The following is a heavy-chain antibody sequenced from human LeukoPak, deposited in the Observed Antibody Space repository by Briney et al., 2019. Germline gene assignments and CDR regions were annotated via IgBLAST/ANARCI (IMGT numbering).Heavy chain of an antibody. CDR1: GFTFSAYA. J-gene: IGHJ2*01. CDR3: ARGSRDSSGYYYYPGGSYWYFDL. CDR2: IISRGSSA. V-gene: IGHV3-23*01. Sequence: GGSLRLSCAASGFTFSAYAMNWVRQAPGKGLEWVSSIISRGSSAYYADSVKGRFTISRDNSKNTLYLQMGSLRAEDMAVYYCARGSRDSSGYYYYPGGSYWYFDLWGRGTLVTVSS. D-gene: IGHD3-22*01.